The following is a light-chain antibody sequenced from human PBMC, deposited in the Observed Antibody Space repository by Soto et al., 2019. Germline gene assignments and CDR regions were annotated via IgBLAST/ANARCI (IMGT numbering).Light chain of an antibody. J-gene: IGKJ5*01. Sequence: GLMPQSPLSLSVTLGQPASISCWPDQDLLYSDGNTYLNWFQQRPGQSPRRLIYKVSVRDSGVPERFSGSGSGTDFTLKISRVEAEHVGLYYCMQGTHRPITLGQGTPLEIK. CDR3: MQGTHRPIT. V-gene: IGKV2-30*01. CDR2: KVS. CDR1: QDLLYSDGNTY.